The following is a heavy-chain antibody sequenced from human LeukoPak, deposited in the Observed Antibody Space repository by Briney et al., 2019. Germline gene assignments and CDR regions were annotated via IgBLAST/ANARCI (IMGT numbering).Heavy chain of an antibody. Sequence: PGGSLRLSCAASGFTFSSYSMNWVRQAPGKGLEWVSSISSSSSYIYYADSVKGRFTISRDNAKNSLYLQMNSLRAEDTAVYYCARWVYGSGSPNDRYFDYWGQGTLVTVSS. CDR2: ISSSSSYI. CDR3: ARWVYGSGSPNDRYFDY. J-gene: IGHJ4*02. D-gene: IGHD3-10*01. V-gene: IGHV3-21*01. CDR1: GFTFSSYS.